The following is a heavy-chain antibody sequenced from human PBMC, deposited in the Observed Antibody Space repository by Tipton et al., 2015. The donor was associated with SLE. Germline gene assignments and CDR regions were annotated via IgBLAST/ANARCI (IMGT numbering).Heavy chain of an antibody. V-gene: IGHV4-59*01. Sequence: TLSLTCTVSGGSMSTYYWSWIRLPPGKGLEWIGYIYYSGGTSSNPSLNSRVTISVDTSRNQFSLKLTSVTAADSAVYYCARYSLTNWHLDLWGRGSLVTVSS. CDR1: GGSMSTYY. CDR3: ARYSLTNWHLDL. J-gene: IGHJ2*01. CDR2: IYYSGGT. D-gene: IGHD2-15*01.